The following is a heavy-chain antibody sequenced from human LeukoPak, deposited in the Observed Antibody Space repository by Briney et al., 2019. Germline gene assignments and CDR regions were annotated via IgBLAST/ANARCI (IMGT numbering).Heavy chain of an antibody. CDR2: IYSGGST. Sequence: GGSLRLSCAASGSTVSSNYMSWVSQAPGKGLEWVSVIYSGGSTYYADSVKGRFTISRDNSKNTLYLQMNSLRAEDTAVYYCATSIVATDAFDIWGQGTVVTVSS. CDR3: ATSIVATDAFDI. D-gene: IGHD5-12*01. V-gene: IGHV3-66*01. J-gene: IGHJ3*02. CDR1: GSTVSSNY.